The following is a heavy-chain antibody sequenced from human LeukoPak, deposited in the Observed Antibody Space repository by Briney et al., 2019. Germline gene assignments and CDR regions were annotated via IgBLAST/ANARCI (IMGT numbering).Heavy chain of an antibody. CDR1: GFSLSSSGVG. J-gene: IGHJ4*02. Sequence: VSGPTLVKPTQTLTLTCTFSGFSLSSSGVGVGWIRQPPGKALEWLVLIYWDDDKRYSPSLKTRLTITKDTSKNQVVLTMTNMDPVDTATYYRAHLAAAGTKWIFFDYWGQGTLVTVSS. CDR2: IYWDDDK. D-gene: IGHD6-13*01. V-gene: IGHV2-5*02. CDR3: AHLAAAGTKWIFFDY.